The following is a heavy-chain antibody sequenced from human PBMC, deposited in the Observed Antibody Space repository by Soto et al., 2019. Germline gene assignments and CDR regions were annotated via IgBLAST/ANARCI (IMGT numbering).Heavy chain of an antibody. J-gene: IGHJ5*02. CDR2: ISLYSDGT. CDR3: ARVVPGAEAWFGP. D-gene: IGHD2-2*01. V-gene: IGHV1-18*01. Sequence: SVKVSCKTSGYTFSNYGITWVRQAPGQPLEWLGWISLYSDGTNYAQKFQGRVSMTTDTSTTTAYMELRSLRSDDTAVYYCARVVPGAEAWFGPRGQGTLVTVSS. CDR1: GYTFSNYG.